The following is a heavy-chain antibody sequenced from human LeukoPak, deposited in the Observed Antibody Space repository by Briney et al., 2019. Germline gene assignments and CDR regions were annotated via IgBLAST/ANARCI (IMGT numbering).Heavy chain of an antibody. CDR2: IYYSGST. CDR3: AREFRDSSGYYYESSFDY. D-gene: IGHD3-22*01. J-gene: IGHJ4*02. Sequence: PSETLSLTCTVSGGSISSYYWSWIRQPPGKGLEWIGYIYYSGSTNYNPSLKSRVTISVDTSKNQFSLKLSSVTAADTAVYYCAREFRDSSGYYYESSFDYWGQGTLVTVSS. V-gene: IGHV4-59*01. CDR1: GGSISSYY.